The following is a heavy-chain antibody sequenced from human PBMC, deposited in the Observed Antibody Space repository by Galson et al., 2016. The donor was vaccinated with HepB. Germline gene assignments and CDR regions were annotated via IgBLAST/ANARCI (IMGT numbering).Heavy chain of an antibody. CDR2: IYYSGDS. V-gene: IGHV4-59*03. Sequence: ETLSLTCTVSGDSISSYYWSWIRQSPAKGLIWIGYIYYSGDSNYNPSLKSRVTISLDTSKNQFSLRLNSVTAADTALYFCAGSPIAGTGQFDSWGQGTLVTVSS. D-gene: IGHD6-13*01. CDR1: GDSISSYY. CDR3: AGSPIAGTGQFDS. J-gene: IGHJ5*01.